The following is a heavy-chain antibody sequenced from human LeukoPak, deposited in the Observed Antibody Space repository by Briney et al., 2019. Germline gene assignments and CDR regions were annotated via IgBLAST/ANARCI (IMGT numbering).Heavy chain of an antibody. V-gene: IGHV3-23*01. Sequence: AGGSLRLSCAASGFTFSSYAMSWVRQAPGKGLEWVSAISGSGGSTYYADSVKGRFTISRDNSKNTLYLQMNSLRAEDTAVYYCAKDRAAAGTFDYWGQGTLVTVSS. D-gene: IGHD6-13*01. CDR2: ISGSGGST. J-gene: IGHJ4*02. CDR1: GFTFSSYA. CDR3: AKDRAAAGTFDY.